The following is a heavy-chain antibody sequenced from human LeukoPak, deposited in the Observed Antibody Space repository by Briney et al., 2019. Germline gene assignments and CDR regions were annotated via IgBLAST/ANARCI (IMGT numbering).Heavy chain of an antibody. J-gene: IGHJ4*02. V-gene: IGHV3-74*01. Sequence: GGSLRLSCAASGFTFSNYWMHWVRQVPGKELVWVSRINDDGSFTTYADSVKGRFTISRDNSKNALYLQMNSLRAEDTAVYYCARDLFGGSGSYNYWGQGTLVTVSS. CDR3: ARDLFGGSGSYNY. D-gene: IGHD3-10*01. CDR2: INDDGSFT. CDR1: GFTFSNYW.